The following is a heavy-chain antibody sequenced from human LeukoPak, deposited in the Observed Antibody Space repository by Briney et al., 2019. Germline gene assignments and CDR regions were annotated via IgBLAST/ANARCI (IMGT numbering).Heavy chain of an antibody. J-gene: IGHJ4*02. CDR2: IKHDGSER. Sequence: VGSLRLSCAASGFTFSDYWRSSVRQAPGKGLERVANIKHDGSERYYVDSVKGRFTIPRDNAKNSLSLQMNSLRAEDTAVYYCARHYFDYWGQGTLVTVSS. CDR3: ARHYFDY. V-gene: IGHV3-7*01. CDR1: GFTFSDYW.